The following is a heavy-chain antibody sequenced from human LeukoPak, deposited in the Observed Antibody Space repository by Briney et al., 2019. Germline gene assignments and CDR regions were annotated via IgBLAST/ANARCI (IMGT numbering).Heavy chain of an antibody. D-gene: IGHD6-19*01. CDR1: GYTFTGYY. V-gene: IGHV1-2*04. J-gene: IGHJ4*02. Sequence: ASVKVSCKASGYTFTGYYMHWVRQAPGQGLERMGWVNPNSGGTNYAQKFQGWVTMTRDTSISTAYMELSRLRSDDTAVYYCARDGSGFDYWGQGTLVTVSS. CDR2: VNPNSGGT. CDR3: ARDGSGFDY.